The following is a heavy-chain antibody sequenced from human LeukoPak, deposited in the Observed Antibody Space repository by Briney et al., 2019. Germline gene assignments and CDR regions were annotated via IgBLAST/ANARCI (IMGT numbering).Heavy chain of an antibody. D-gene: IGHD6-19*01. V-gene: IGHV4-39*01. CDR1: GGSISGYY. CDR3: ARGGGVAVAGY. CDR2: IYYSGST. Sequence: PSETPSLTCAVSGGSISGYYWSWIRQPPGKGLEWIGSIYYSGSTYYNPSLKSRVTISVDTSKNQFSLKLSSVTAADTAVYYCARGGGVAVAGYWGQGTLVTVSS. J-gene: IGHJ4*02.